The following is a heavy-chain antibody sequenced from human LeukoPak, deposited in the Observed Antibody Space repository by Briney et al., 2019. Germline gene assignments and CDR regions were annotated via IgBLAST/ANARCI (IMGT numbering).Heavy chain of an antibody. CDR3: ATASSGYFDY. J-gene: IGHJ4*02. CDR2: IFPLDSDT. CDR1: AYTFSTSW. D-gene: IGHD6-19*01. V-gene: IGHV5-51*01. Sequence: GESLKISCKGSAYTFSTSWTAWVRQMPGKGLEWMGIIFPLDSDTRYSPSLQGQVTISADKSISTAYLQWSSLKASDTAMYYCATASSGYFDYWGQGTLVTVSS.